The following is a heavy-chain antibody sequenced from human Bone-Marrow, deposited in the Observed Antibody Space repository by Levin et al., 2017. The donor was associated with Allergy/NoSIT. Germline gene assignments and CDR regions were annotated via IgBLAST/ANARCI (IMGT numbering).Heavy chain of an antibody. Sequence: PGGSLRLSCAASGFTFSTYWMSWVRQAPGKGLEWVANIKEDGGEKYYVDSVKGRFTISRDNAKNSLYLQMNSLRVEDTAVYYCRVTPRRDPFDYWGQGTLVTVSS. CDR3: RVTPRRDPFDY. J-gene: IGHJ4*02. CDR2: IKEDGGEK. CDR1: GFTFSTYW. V-gene: IGHV3-7*01. D-gene: IGHD2-21*02.